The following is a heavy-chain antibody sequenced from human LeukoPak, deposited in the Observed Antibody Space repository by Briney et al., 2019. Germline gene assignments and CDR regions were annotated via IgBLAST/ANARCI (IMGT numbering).Heavy chain of an antibody. J-gene: IGHJ3*02. CDR2: IIPIFGTA. D-gene: IGHD6-19*01. V-gene: IGHV1-69*06. Sequence: ASVKVSCKAPGGTFSSYAISWVRQAPGQGLEWMGRIIPIFGTANYAQKFQGRVTITADKSTSTAYMELSSLRSEDTAVYYCAQGRIAVADHAFDIWGQGTMVTVSS. CDR3: AQGRIAVADHAFDI. CDR1: GGTFSSYA.